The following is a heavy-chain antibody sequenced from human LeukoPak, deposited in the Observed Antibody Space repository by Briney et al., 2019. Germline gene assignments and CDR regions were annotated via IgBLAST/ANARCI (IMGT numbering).Heavy chain of an antibody. CDR1: GYTFTSYD. CDR3: ARAVGATRLRFDY. CDR2: MNPNSGNT. V-gene: IGHV1-8*01. J-gene: IGHJ4*02. Sequence: ASVKVSCKASGYTFTSYDINWVRQATGQGLEWVGWMNPNSGNTGYAQKFQGRVTMTRNTSISTAYMELSSLRSEDTAVYYCARAVGATRLRFDYWGQGTLVTVSS. D-gene: IGHD1-26*01.